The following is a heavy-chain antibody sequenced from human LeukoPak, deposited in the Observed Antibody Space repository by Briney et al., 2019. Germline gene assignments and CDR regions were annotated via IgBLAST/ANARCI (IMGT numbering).Heavy chain of an antibody. CDR3: AIVVAARQGTIDP. V-gene: IGHV3-23*01. CDR2: ISGSGGTT. J-gene: IGHJ5*02. CDR1: GLTLITYA. Sequence: PGGCLTLACSPSGLTLITYAISWVRQAPGKGLGWVSAISGSGGTTYYADSVKGRFTISRDNSKSRLYVQMNSLRAEDTAVYYCAIVVAARQGTIDPWGQGTLVTLSS. D-gene: IGHD6-6*01.